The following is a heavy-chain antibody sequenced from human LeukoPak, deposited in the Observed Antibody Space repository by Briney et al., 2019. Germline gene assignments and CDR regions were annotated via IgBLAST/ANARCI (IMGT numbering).Heavy chain of an antibody. Sequence: ASVKVSCKASGYTFTSYYMHWVRQAPGQGLEWMGIINPSGGSTSYAQKFQGRVTMTRNTSISTAYMELSSLRSEDTAVYYCARVERLFGYSSSWLYYYYYYYMDVWGKGTTVTISS. CDR3: ARVERLFGYSSSWLYYYYYYYMDV. J-gene: IGHJ6*03. CDR2: INPSGGST. V-gene: IGHV1-46*01. D-gene: IGHD6-13*01. CDR1: GYTFTSYY.